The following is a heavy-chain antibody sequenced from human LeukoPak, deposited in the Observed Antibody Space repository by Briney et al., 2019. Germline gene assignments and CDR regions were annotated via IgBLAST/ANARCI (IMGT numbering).Heavy chain of an antibody. CDR2: IYYSGST. Sequence: SETLSLTCTVSGGSISSYYWSWIRQPPGKGLEWIGYIYYSGSTNYNPSLKSRVTISVDTSKNQFSLKLSSVTAADTAVYYCARQHLTGYSEFDYWGQGTLVTVSS. CDR3: ARQHLTGYSEFDY. J-gene: IGHJ4*02. V-gene: IGHV4-59*08. CDR1: GGSISSYY. D-gene: IGHD3-9*01.